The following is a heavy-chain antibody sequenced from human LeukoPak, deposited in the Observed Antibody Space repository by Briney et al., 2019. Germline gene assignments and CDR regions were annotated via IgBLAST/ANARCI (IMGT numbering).Heavy chain of an antibody. V-gene: IGHV3-7*01. CDR1: GFPFSSYW. D-gene: IGHD2-2*02. CDR3: ARWHTLDV. Sequence: GESLRLSCAASGFPFSSYWMSWVRQAPGKGLEWVANIKQDGSEKYFLDSVKGRFTISRDNAKNSLYLQMNSLRVEDTAVYYCARWHTLDVWGQGTTVIVSS. J-gene: IGHJ6*02. CDR2: IKQDGSEK.